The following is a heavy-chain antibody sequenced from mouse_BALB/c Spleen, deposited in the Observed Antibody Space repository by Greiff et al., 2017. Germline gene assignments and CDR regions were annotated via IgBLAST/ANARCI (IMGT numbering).Heavy chain of an antibody. Sequence: EVKLMESGGGLVKPGGSLKLSCAASGFTFSSYTMSWVRQTPEKRLEWVATISSGGGNTYYPDSVKGRFTISRDNAKNNLYLQMSSLRSEDTALYYCARRYYGSSYSYYFDYWGQGTTLTVSS. J-gene: IGHJ2*01. D-gene: IGHD1-1*01. CDR3: ARRYYGSSYSYYFDY. CDR1: GFTFSSYT. V-gene: IGHV5-9*03. CDR2: ISSGGGNT.